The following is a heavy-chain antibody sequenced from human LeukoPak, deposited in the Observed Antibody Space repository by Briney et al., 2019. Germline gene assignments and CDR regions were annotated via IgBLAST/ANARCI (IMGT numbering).Heavy chain of an antibody. CDR2: IDSSGTT. D-gene: IGHD5-18*01. CDR1: GASISRDTYF. CDR3: ARHGYIQFWLY. Sequence: PSETLSLTCTVSGASISRDTYFWGWIRQSPEKGLEWIGSIDSSGTTHYNSSLKSRVIISVDTSKNQVSLNLTSVTLADTAVYYCARHGYIQFWLYWGQGTQVIVS. J-gene: IGHJ4*02. V-gene: IGHV4-39*01.